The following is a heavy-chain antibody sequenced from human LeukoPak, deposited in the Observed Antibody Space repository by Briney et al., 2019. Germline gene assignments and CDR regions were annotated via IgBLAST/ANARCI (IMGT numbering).Heavy chain of an antibody. CDR2: ISYSGST. J-gene: IGHJ4*02. V-gene: IGHV4-59*01. CDR3: AREGDNSIYYDNSGCCLGV. Sequence: PSETLSLTCTVSGGSISSYYWNWIRQPPGKGLEWIGYISYSGSTNYNPSLKSRVTISVDTSKNQFSLKLSSVTAADTAVYYCAREGDNSIYYDNSGCCLGVWGQGTLVTVSS. CDR1: GGSISSYY. D-gene: IGHD3-22*01.